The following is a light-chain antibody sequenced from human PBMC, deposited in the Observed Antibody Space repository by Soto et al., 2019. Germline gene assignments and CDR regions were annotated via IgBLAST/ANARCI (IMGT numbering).Light chain of an antibody. CDR3: PQLTSYPLP. J-gene: IGKJ4*01. V-gene: IGKV1-39*01. CDR2: GGS. CDR1: PSIGSY. Sequence: EKGQTLSPLYATVGKRKTITCRASPSIGSYLNWYQQKPGKAPNLLVHGGSILQSGVPSRFSGSGSGTDFTLTISSLHPEDFASYYCPQLTSYPLPFGGGTKLDI.